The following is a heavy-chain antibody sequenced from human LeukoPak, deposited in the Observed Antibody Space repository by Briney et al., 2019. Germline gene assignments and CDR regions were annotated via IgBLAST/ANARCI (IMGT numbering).Heavy chain of an antibody. CDR2: IYYSGST. J-gene: IGHJ4*02. CDR3: ARCSSSWFYFDY. V-gene: IGHV4-59*01. D-gene: IGHD6-13*01. CDR1: GGSISSYY. Sequence: SETLSLTCTVSGGSISSYYWSWIRQPPGKGLEWIGYIYYSGSTNYNPSLKSRVTTSVDTSKNQFSLKLSSVTAADTAVYYCARCSSSWFYFDYWGQGTLVTVSS.